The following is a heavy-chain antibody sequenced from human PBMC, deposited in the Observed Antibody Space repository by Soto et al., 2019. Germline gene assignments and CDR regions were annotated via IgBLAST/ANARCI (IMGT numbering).Heavy chain of an antibody. CDR3: ARADAISSAAFDY. J-gene: IGHJ4*02. D-gene: IGHD3-3*01. Sequence: QVQLVDSGGGLVKPGGSLRLSCAASGFTFSDYYMDWIRQAPGKGLEWVSYISTSSSYANHADSVKGRFTISRDNDKNSLYPQMDSLRAEDAGVYYCARADAISSAAFDYCGQGTLVTVPS. V-gene: IGHV3-11*06. CDR1: GFTFSDYY. CDR2: ISTSSSYA.